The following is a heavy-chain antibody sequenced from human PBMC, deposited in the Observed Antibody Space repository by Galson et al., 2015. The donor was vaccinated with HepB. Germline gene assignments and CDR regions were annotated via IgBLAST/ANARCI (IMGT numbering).Heavy chain of an antibody. V-gene: IGHV3-74*01. J-gene: IGHJ4*02. CDR2: VNSEGSGT. Sequence: VRQAPGKGLVWVSRVNSEGSGTSYAGSVKGRFTISRDNAKNTLYLQMNSLRAEDTAVYYCARGGDILTGYQSYFDFWGQGTLVTVSS. D-gene: IGHD3-9*01. CDR3: ARGGDILTGYQSYFDF.